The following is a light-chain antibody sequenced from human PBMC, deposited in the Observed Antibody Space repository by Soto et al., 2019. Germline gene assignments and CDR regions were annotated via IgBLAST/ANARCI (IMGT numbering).Light chain of an antibody. V-gene: IGKV3-20*01. CDR2: RAS. CDR1: QSVSTF. Sequence: EVVLTQSRATLSLSQGERAALSCRASQSVSTFLAWYQQKPGQAPRVLIYRASIRATGISDRFSGSGSGTDFTLTISRLEPEDFAVYYCQHYGASPWTFGQGTKVAIK. J-gene: IGKJ1*01. CDR3: QHYGASPWT.